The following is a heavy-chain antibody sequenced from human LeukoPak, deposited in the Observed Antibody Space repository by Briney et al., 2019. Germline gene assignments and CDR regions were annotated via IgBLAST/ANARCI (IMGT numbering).Heavy chain of an antibody. J-gene: IGHJ4*02. V-gene: IGHV3-74*01. D-gene: IGHD4-23*01. CDR2: INTDGSST. CDR3: YGGNAEQ. Sequence: GSLRLSCAASGFTFSSYWMHWVGQAPGKGLVWVSGINTDGSSTNYADSVKGRFTISRDNAKNTLYLQMNSLRVEDMAVYYCYGGNAEQWGQGTLASVSS. CDR1: GFTFSSYW.